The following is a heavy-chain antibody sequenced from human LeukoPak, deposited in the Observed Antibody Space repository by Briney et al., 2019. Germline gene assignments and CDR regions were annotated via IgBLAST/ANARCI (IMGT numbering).Heavy chain of an antibody. V-gene: IGHV4-34*01. CDR3: ARGAYYYDSSGYYYPYFDY. D-gene: IGHD3-22*01. Sequence: PPETLSLTCAVYGGSFSGYYWSWIRQPPGKGLEWIGEINHSGSTNYNPSLKSRVTISVDTSKNQFSLKLSSVTAADTAVYYCARGAYYYDSSGYYYPYFDYWGQGTLVTVSS. J-gene: IGHJ4*02. CDR2: INHSGST. CDR1: GGSFSGYY.